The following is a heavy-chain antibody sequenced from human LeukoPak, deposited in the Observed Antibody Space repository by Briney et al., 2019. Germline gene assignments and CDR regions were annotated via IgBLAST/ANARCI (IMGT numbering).Heavy chain of an antibody. Sequence: PGGSLRLSCTAPGFTFSSYDMSWVRQAPGKALEWVSAISGSGGSTYYADSVKGRFTISRDNSKNTLYLQMNSLRAEDTAVYYCAKELTRGPYFDYWGQGTLVTASS. CDR2: ISGSGGST. CDR1: GFTFSSYD. D-gene: IGHD3-10*01. J-gene: IGHJ4*02. CDR3: AKELTRGPYFDY. V-gene: IGHV3-23*01.